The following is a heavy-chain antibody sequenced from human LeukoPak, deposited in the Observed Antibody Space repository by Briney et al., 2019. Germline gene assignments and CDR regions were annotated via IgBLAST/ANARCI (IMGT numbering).Heavy chain of an antibody. J-gene: IGHJ4*02. D-gene: IGHD1-1*01. CDR2: IFYSGSS. CDR3: VRGVSGTTRHFDY. CDR1: GDSIGTYY. V-gene: IGHV4-59*01. Sequence: SETLSLTCTVSGDSIGTYYWSWIRQPPGRGLEYIAYIFYSGSSNYNPSLRSRVTISVDTSKNQFSLKLNSVTAADTAVYYCVRGVSGTTRHFDYWGQGILVTVSS.